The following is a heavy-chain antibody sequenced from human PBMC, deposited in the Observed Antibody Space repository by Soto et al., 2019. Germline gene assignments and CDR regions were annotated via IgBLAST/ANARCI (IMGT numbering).Heavy chain of an antibody. Sequence: ASVKVSCKASGYTFTTYAISWVRQAPGQGLEWMGWSNTYNGATDYAQNLQGRVTMTTDTSTSTAYMELSSLRSEDTAVYYCARGGSLHWYFALWGRGTLVTVSS. CDR3: ARGGSLHWYFAL. J-gene: IGHJ2*01. CDR1: GYTFTTYA. CDR2: SNTYNGAT. D-gene: IGHD1-26*01. V-gene: IGHV1-18*01.